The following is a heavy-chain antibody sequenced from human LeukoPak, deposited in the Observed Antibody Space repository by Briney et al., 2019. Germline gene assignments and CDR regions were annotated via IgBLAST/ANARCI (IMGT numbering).Heavy chain of an antibody. CDR1: GGSISSGDYY. Sequence: PSETLSLTCTVSGGSISSGDYYWSWIRQPPGKGLEWIGYIYYSGSTYYNPSLKSRVTITVDTSKSQFSLKLRSVTAADTAVYYCARDYYGAGLTYFDYWGQGTLVTVSS. J-gene: IGHJ4*02. CDR2: IYYSGST. V-gene: IGHV4-30-4*01. CDR3: ARDYYGAGLTYFDY. D-gene: IGHD3-10*01.